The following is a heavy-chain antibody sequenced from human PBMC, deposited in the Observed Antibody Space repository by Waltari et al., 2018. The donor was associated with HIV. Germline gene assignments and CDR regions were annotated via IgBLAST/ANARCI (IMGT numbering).Heavy chain of an antibody. J-gene: IGHJ4*02. CDR1: GGSLSSSSYY. CDR2: IYYRGST. D-gene: IGHD2-15*01. V-gene: IGHV4-39*07. Sequence: QLQLQESGPGLVKPSETLSLTCTVSGGSLSSSSYYWGWIRQPPGKGLEWIGSIYYRGSTDYNPSLKSRVTISVDTSKNQFSLKLSSVTAADTAVYYCARERYCSGGSCPFDYWGQGTLVTVSS. CDR3: ARERYCSGGSCPFDY.